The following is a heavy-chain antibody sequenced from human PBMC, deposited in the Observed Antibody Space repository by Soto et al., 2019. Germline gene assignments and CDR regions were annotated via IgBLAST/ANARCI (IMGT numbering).Heavy chain of an antibody. Sequence: PGGSLRLSCAASGFTFSSYSMSWVRQAPGKGLEWVSAISGSGGSTYYADSVKGRFTISRDNSKNTLYLQMNSLRAEDTAVYYCAKSNGGSLALGYCSGGSCYAIDYWGQGTLVTVSS. V-gene: IGHV3-23*01. CDR3: AKSNGGSLALGYCSGGSCYAIDY. J-gene: IGHJ4*02. CDR1: GFTFSSYS. CDR2: ISGSGGST. D-gene: IGHD2-15*01.